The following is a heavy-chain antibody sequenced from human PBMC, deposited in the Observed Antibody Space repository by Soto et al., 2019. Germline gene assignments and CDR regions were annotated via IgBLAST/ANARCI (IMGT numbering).Heavy chain of an antibody. D-gene: IGHD6-13*01. V-gene: IGHV1-18*01. CDR2: ISAYNGNT. CDR3: ARVGTGYSSSWYYYYGMDV. Sequence: QVQLVQSGAEVKKPGASVKVSCKASGYTFTSYGISWVRQAPGQGLEWMGWISAYNGNTNYAQKLQGRVTMTTDTSTSKAYMELRSLRSDDTAVYYCARVGTGYSSSWYYYYGMDVWGQGTTVTVSS. CDR1: GYTFTSYG. J-gene: IGHJ6*02.